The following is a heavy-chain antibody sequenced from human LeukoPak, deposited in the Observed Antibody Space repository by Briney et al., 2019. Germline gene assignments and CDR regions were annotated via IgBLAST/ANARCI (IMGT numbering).Heavy chain of an antibody. J-gene: IGHJ4*02. CDR3: ARRTRRDGYNRFDY. V-gene: IGHV4-34*01. D-gene: IGHD5-24*01. CDR2: INHSGST. Sequence: KPSETLSLTCAVYGASFSGYYWSWIRQPPGKGLEWLGEINHSGSTNYNPSLKSRVTISVDTSKNQFSLKLSSVTAADTAVYYCARRTRRDGYNRFDYWGQGTLVTVSS. CDR1: GASFSGYY.